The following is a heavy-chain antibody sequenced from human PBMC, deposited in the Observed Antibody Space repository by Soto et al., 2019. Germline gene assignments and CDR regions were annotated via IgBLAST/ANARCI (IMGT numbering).Heavy chain of an antibody. CDR2: IYYSGSG. CDR1: GGSISNYY. J-gene: IGHJ4*02. V-gene: IGHV4-59*01. D-gene: IGHD3-16*01. Sequence: PSETLSLTCTVSGGSISNYYWSWIRQPPGKGLEWIGSIYYSGSGNYNPSLKGRVTISVDTSKNQFSLKLSSVTAADTAVYYCAGLIPGSRIDYWGQGXLVXVSS. CDR3: AGLIPGSRIDY.